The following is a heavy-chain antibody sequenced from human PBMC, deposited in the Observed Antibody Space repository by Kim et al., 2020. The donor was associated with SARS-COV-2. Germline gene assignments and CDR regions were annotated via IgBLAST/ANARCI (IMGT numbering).Heavy chain of an antibody. CDR2: T. CDR3: ARGRKTTTWFDP. D-gene: IGHD4-17*01. V-gene: IGHV4-34*01. J-gene: IGHJ5*02. Sequence: TNYKPSLKSRVTRSADTSRNQFSLKLTSVTAADTAAYFCARGRKTTTWFDPWGQGTLVTVSS.